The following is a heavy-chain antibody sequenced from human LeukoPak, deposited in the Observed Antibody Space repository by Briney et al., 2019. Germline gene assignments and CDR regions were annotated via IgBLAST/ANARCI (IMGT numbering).Heavy chain of an antibody. D-gene: IGHD6-19*01. CDR1: GGSFSSHY. CDR2: INPRGST. J-gene: IGHJ6*04. CDR3: ARGLRQGSAWSWGPKEKSYQYMDV. V-gene: IGHV4-34*01. Sequence: PSETLSLTCGVSGGSFSSHYWTWLRQPQGKGLEWIGEINPRGSTNYNPSLESRVTVSADTSRNQLSLSLTSVTAADSAVYFCARGLRQGSAWSWGPKEKSYQYMDVWGTGTTVSVSS.